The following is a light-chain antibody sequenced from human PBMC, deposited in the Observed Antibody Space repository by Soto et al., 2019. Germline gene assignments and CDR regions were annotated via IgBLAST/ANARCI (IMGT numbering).Light chain of an antibody. V-gene: IGKV3-20*01. CDR2: AVS. J-gene: IGKJ5*01. CDR1: QSVRSNY. CDR3: QQYGGSPS. Sequence: EILLTQSPGTLSLSPGERATLSCRASQSVRSNYLAWYQHRPGQAPRLLIYAVSSRATGIPDRFSGSGSATDFTLTISRLEPEDFAVYYCQQYGGSPSFGQGTRLAIK.